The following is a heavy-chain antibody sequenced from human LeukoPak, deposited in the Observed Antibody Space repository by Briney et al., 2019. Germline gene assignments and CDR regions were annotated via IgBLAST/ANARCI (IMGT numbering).Heavy chain of an antibody. D-gene: IGHD5-12*01. V-gene: IGHV3-7*05. CDR1: GFTFSKYW. Sequence: GGSLRLSCAASGFTFSKYWMTWVRQAPGKGLEWVANIKQDETEKYYVDSVRGRFTISRDNSKNTLYLQMNSLRAEDTAVYYCARGRYEFSAGMDVWGQGTTVTVSS. J-gene: IGHJ6*02. CDR2: IKQDETEK. CDR3: ARGRYEFSAGMDV.